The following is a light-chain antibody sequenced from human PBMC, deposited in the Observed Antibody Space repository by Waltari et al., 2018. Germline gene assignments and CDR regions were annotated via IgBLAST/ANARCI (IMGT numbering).Light chain of an antibody. Sequence: QSALTQPRSVSGSPGQSVTISCTGTSGDVGRYNYVSWYQHHPGKAPKRMIYDVNKRPSGVPDRFSGSKSGNTASRTISGLQAEDEADYFCSSYAGSYIYVFGTGTEVTVL. V-gene: IGLV2-11*01. J-gene: IGLJ1*01. CDR2: DVN. CDR1: SGDVGRYNY. CDR3: SSYAGSYIYV.